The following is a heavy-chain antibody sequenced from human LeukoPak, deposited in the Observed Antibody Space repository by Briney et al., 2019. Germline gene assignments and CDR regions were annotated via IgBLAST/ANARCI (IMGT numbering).Heavy chain of an antibody. CDR3: ARRSKNRGNWFDP. D-gene: IGHD1-14*01. CDR2: IYPDDSDT. V-gene: IGHV5-51*01. CDR1: GYSFTTYW. Sequence: GESLKISCKAYGYSFTTYWLGWGRQMPGKGLEWMGNIYPDDSDTRYSPSFEGQVTISADKSISTAYLQWSSLKASDTAMYYCARRSKNRGNWFDPWGQGTLVTVSS. J-gene: IGHJ5*02.